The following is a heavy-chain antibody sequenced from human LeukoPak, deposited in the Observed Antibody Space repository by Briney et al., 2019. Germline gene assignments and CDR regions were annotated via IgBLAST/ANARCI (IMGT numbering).Heavy chain of an antibody. V-gene: IGHV3-30*18. D-gene: IGHD2-2*01. CDR1: GFTFSSYG. Sequence: GGSLRLSCAASGFTFSSYGMHWVRQAPGKGLEWVAVISYDGSNKYYADSVKGRFTISRDNSKNTLYLQMNSLRAEGTAVYYCAKEIEGCSSTSCYGPDYYYYGMDVWGQGTTVTVSS. J-gene: IGHJ6*02. CDR2: ISYDGSNK. CDR3: AKEIEGCSSTSCYGPDYYYYGMDV.